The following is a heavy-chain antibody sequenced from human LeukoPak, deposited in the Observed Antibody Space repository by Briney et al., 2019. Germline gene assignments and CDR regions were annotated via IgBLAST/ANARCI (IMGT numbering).Heavy chain of an antibody. CDR2: ISAGGATI. V-gene: IGHV3-23*01. CDR3: AKDSGGTYFYYYYYMDV. D-gene: IGHD1-26*01. J-gene: IGHJ6*03. CDR1: GFSFSTYA. Sequence: PGGSLRLSCAASGFSFSTYAMSWVRQPAGKGLEWVSAISAGGATIYYADSVKGRFTVSRDNSKNTLYLHMNSLRAEDTAIYYCAKDSGGTYFYYYYYMDVWGKGTTVTVSS.